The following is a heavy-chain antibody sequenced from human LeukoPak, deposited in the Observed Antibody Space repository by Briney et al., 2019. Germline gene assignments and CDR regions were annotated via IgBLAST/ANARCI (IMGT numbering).Heavy chain of an antibody. CDR1: GGTFSSYA. CDR3: ASFTVVTYPFWRPFDY. CDR2: IIPIFGTA. V-gene: IGHV1-69*06. D-gene: IGHD4-23*01. Sequence: GASVKVSCKASGGTFSSYAISWVRQAPGQGLEWMGGIIPIFGTANYAQKFQGRVTITADKSTSTAYMELSSLRSEDTAVYYCASFTVVTYPFWRPFDYWGQGTLVTVSS. J-gene: IGHJ4*02.